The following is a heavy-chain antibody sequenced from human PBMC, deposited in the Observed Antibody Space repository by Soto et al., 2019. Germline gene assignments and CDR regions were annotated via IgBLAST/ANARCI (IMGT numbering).Heavy chain of an antibody. J-gene: IGHJ6*02. CDR3: ARGKAIFYGMDV. D-gene: IGHD6-13*01. CDR1: GFTFSDYY. Sequence: GGSLRLSCAASGFTFSDYYISWIRQAPGKGLEWVSYISSSGTIIYHADSVKGRFTISRDNAKNSLFLQMNSLRAEDTAVYYCARGKAIFYGMDVWGQGTTVTVSS. V-gene: IGHV3-11*01. CDR2: ISSSGTII.